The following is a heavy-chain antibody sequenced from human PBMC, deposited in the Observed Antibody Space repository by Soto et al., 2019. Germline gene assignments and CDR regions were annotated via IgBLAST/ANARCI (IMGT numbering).Heavy chain of an antibody. V-gene: IGHV3-11*01. CDR3: ARVRALAAAGTPDY. Sequence: LSLSCAASGFTFIDYYMSWFGQAPGKGLEGVSYISGSGSTIHDADSVKGPFTISRDNAKNSLYLQMNSLRAEDTAVYYCARVRALAAAGTPDYCGQGTLVTVSS. J-gene: IGHJ4*02. D-gene: IGHD6-13*01. CDR1: GFTFIDYY. CDR2: ISGSGSTI.